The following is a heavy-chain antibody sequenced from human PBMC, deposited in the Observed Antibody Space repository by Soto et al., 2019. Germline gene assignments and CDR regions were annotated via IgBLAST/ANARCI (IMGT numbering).Heavy chain of an antibody. CDR1: GYTFTSYT. V-gene: IGHV1-3*04. Sequence: ASVKVSCKASGYTFTSYTMHWVRQAPGQRLEWMGWINTGNGNTKYSQKFQGRVTITRDTSANTAYMELSSLRSDDTAVYYCARVPYSYDSGSAFFPYFYMDVWGKGTTVTVSS. CDR2: INTGNGNT. D-gene: IGHD3-10*01. J-gene: IGHJ6*03. CDR3: ARVPYSYDSGSAFFPYFYMDV.